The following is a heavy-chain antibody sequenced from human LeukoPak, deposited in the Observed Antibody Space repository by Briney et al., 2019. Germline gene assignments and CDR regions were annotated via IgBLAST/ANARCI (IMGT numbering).Heavy chain of an antibody. CDR2: INPNSGGT. CDR3: ARVNVGGTRRLDY. D-gene: IGHD1-26*01. V-gene: IGHV1-2*02. Sequence: ASVKVSCKASGYSFTGYYMHWVRQAPGQGLEWMGWINPNSGGTNYAQKFQGRVTMTRDTSISTAYMELSRLRSDDTAVYYCARVNVGGTRRLDYWGQGTLVTVSS. CDR1: GYSFTGYY. J-gene: IGHJ4*02.